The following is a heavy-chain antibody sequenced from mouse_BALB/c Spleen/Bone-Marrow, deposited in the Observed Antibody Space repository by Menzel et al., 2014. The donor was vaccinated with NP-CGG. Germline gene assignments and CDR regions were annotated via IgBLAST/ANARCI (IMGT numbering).Heavy chain of an antibody. CDR3: ARSEGEGTPAF. Sequence: VQLKESGAELVKPGASVQLSCTASGFNIKDTYMHWVQQRPEQGLEWIGRIDPANGNTKYDPKFQGKATITADTSSNTAYLQLSSLTSEDTAVYSCARSEGEGTPAFWAQGTLVTVSA. CDR2: IDPANGNT. V-gene: IGHV14-3*02. J-gene: IGHJ3*01. CDR1: GFNIKDTY. D-gene: IGHD3-3*01.